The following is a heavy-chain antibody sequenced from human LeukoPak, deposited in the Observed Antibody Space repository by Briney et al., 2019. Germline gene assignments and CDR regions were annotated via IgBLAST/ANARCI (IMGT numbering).Heavy chain of an antibody. Sequence: QTPSLTCTVSGGSISSGGYYWSWIRQHPGKGLEWIGYVHYSGNTYYNPSLMSRVTMSRDTSKNHFSLKLSSATAADTAVYYCARTHARQNAFDIWGQGTMVTVSS. J-gene: IGHJ3*02. CDR2: VHYSGNT. CDR3: ARTHARQNAFDI. V-gene: IGHV4-31*03. CDR1: GGSISSGGYY.